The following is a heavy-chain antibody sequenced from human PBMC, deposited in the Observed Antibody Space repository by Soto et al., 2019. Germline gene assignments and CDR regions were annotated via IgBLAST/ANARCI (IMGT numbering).Heavy chain of an antibody. CDR1: GGSFSGYY. CDR2: INHSGST. V-gene: IGHV4-34*01. CDR3: ARPINCSGGSCYLGAFDI. J-gene: IGHJ3*02. Sequence: SETLSLTCAVYGGSFSGYYWSWIRQPPGKGLEWIGEINHSGSTNYNPSLKSRVTISVDTSKNQFSLKLSSVTAADTAVYYCARPINCSGGSCYLGAFDIWGQGTMVTVSS. D-gene: IGHD2-15*01.